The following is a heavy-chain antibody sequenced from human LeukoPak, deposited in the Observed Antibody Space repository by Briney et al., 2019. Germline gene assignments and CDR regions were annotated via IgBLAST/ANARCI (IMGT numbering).Heavy chain of an antibody. CDR3: ARAVPAPGTPENAFDI. Sequence: GGSLRLSCAASGFTFSSHAMSWVRQAPGEGLEWVAVISRDGTDQFYADSVKGRLTISRDNSQSTLYLHMNSLSTEDTALYYCARAVPAPGTPENAFDIWGQGTMVTVSS. J-gene: IGHJ3*02. CDR1: GFTFSSHA. D-gene: IGHD6-13*01. CDR2: ISRDGTDQ. V-gene: IGHV3-30*04.